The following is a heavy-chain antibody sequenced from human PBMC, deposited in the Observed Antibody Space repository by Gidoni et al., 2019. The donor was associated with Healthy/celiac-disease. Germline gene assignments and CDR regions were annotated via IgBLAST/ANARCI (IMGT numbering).Heavy chain of an antibody. D-gene: IGHD4-17*01. Sequence: QVQLVESGGGVVQPGRSLRLSCAASGFTLSSSGMHWVRQAPGKGLVWVAVIWYDGSNKYYADSVKGRFTISRDNSKNTLYLQMNSLRAEDTAVYYCARDGNDYGDRSDAFDIWGQGTMVTVSS. CDR1: GFTLSSSG. J-gene: IGHJ3*02. CDR3: ARDGNDYGDRSDAFDI. CDR2: IWYDGSNK. V-gene: IGHV3-33*01.